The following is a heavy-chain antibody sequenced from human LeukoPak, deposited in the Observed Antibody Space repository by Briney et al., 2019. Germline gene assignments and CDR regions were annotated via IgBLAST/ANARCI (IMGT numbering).Heavy chain of an antibody. CDR3: ARDVYYYDSSGCYQLVDY. CDR2: IYSGGST. D-gene: IGHD3-22*01. J-gene: IGHJ4*02. V-gene: IGHV3-53*01. CDR1: GFTVSSNY. Sequence: GGSLRLSCAASGFTVSSNYMSWVRQAPGKGLEWVSVIYSGGSTYYADSVKGRFTISRDNSKNTLYLQMNSLRAEDTAVYYCARDVYYYDSSGCYQLVDYWGQGTLVTVSS.